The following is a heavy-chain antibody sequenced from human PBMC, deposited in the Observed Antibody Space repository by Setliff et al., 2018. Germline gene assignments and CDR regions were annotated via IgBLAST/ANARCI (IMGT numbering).Heavy chain of an antibody. J-gene: IGHJ4*02. CDR3: ARESATIGEFPLYYFDK. D-gene: IGHD3-10*01. Sequence: PSETLSLTCSVSSGSIGSHYWNWMRQPPGKGLEWIGHVFHTGSTKYNPSLRSRVTISVDTSKNQFSLRLSSVTAADAAVYFCARESATIGEFPLYYFDKWGQGIPVTVSS. V-gene: IGHV4-4*08. CDR1: SGSIGSHY. CDR2: VFHTGST.